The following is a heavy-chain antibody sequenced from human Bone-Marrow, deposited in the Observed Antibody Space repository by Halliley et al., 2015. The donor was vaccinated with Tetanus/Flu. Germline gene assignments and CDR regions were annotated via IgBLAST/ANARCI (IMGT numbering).Heavy chain of an antibody. CDR2: VSPVNAYA. V-gene: IGHV1-18*01. CDR3: ARDSPYFDF. Sequence: GQGLEWMGWVSPVNAYAKSAKKFQGRLTVTTEPSTGTAYMELGSLRSDDTAVYYCARDSPYFDFWGQGTLITVSS. J-gene: IGHJ4*02.